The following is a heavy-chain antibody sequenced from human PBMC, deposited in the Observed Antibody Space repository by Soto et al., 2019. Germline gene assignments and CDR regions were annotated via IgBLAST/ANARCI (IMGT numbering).Heavy chain of an antibody. Sequence: PGGSLRLSCAASGFAFSTSAMSWVRQAPGKGLEWVSSITNTGGSTYYADSVKGRFTISMDNSRNTLHLQMNSLRAEDTAVYYCAKFTRQMLVYYGMDVWGQGTTVTVSS. D-gene: IGHD3-10*02. CDR2: ITNTGGST. CDR3: AKFTRQMLVYYGMDV. V-gene: IGHV3-23*01. CDR1: GFAFSTSA. J-gene: IGHJ6*02.